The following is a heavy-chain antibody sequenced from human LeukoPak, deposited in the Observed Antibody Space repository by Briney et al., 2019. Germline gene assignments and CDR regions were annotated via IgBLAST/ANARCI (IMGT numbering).Heavy chain of an antibody. CDR2: INRSGST. CDR3: ARGSYCGGDCPDAFDI. D-gene: IGHD2-21*02. V-gene: IGHV4-34*01. J-gene: IGHJ3*02. Sequence: SETLSLTCAVYGGSFSGYYWSWIRQPPGKGLEWIGEINRSGSTNYNPSLKSRVTISVDTSKNQFSLKLSSVTAADTAVYYCARGSYCGGDCPDAFDIWGQGTMVTVSS. CDR1: GGSFSGYY.